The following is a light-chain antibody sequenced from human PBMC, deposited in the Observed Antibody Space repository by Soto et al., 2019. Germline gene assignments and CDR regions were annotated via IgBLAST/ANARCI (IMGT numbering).Light chain of an antibody. CDR2: EVS. CDR3: SSYTISSTGVV. CDR1: SSDVGSYNR. J-gene: IGLJ2*01. V-gene: IGLV2-18*02. Sequence: QSVLTQPPSVSGSPGQSVTISCTGTSSDVGSYNRVSWYQQPPGTAPKLMIYEVSNRPSGVPDRFSGSKSGNTASLTISGLQGEDEADYYCSSYTISSTGVVFGGGTKLTVL.